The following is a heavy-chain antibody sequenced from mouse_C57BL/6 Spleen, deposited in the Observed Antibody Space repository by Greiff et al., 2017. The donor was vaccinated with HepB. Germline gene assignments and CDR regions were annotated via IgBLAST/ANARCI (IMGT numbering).Heavy chain of an antibody. CDR2: ILPGSGST. CDR1: GYTFTGYW. J-gene: IGHJ4*01. Sequence: QVQLQQSGAELMKPGASVKLSCKATGYTFTGYWIEWVKQRPGHGLEWIGEILPGSGSTNYNEKFKGKATFTADTSSNTAYMQLSSLTTEDSAIYYCARVTATYYRYYYAMDYWGQGTSVTVSS. D-gene: IGHD2-14*01. V-gene: IGHV1-9*01. CDR3: ARVTATYYRYYYAMDY.